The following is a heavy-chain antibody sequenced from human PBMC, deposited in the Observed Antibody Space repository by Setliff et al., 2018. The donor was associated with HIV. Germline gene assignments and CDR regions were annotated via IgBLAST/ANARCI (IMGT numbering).Heavy chain of an antibody. CDR3: ARDPAPGDLDHYYYMDV. J-gene: IGHJ6*03. D-gene: IGHD3-16*01. V-gene: IGHV3-21*05. Sequence: PGGSLRLSCEASGFTFSDYSMNWIRQAPGKGLEWLSYISSSSDSPTKYADSVKGRFTISRDNAKNSLYLQMNSLRAEDTAVYYCARDPAPGDLDHYYYMDVWGKGTTVTVSS. CDR1: GFTFSDYS. CDR2: ISSSSDSPT.